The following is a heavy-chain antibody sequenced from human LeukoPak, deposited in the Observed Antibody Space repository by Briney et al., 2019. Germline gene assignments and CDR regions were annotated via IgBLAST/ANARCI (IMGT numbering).Heavy chain of an antibody. Sequence: RPGGSLRLSCAASGFTFSSHGMHWVRQAPGKGLEWVAVIWYDGSNKFYADSVRGRFTISRDNSKNTLYVQMNSLRAEDTAVYYCVRGRGSGWYDAFDIWGEGTMVTVSS. V-gene: IGHV3-33*01. CDR2: IWYDGSNK. J-gene: IGHJ3*02. D-gene: IGHD6-19*01. CDR3: VRGRGSGWYDAFDI. CDR1: GFTFSSHG.